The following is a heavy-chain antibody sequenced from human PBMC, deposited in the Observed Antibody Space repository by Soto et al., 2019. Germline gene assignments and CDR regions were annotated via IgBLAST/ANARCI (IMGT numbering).Heavy chain of an antibody. CDR3: SRDWRYCSGGSCSYNWFDP. J-gene: IGHJ5*02. V-gene: IGHV1-2*04. CDR2: INPNSGGT. CDR1: GYTFTGYY. Sequence: ASVKVSCKSSGYTFTGYYMHWVRQAPGQGLEWMGWINPNSGGTNYAQKFQGWVTMTRDTSISTAYMELSRLRSDDTAVYYCSRDWRYCSGGSCSYNWFDPWGQGTLVTVSS. D-gene: IGHD2-15*01.